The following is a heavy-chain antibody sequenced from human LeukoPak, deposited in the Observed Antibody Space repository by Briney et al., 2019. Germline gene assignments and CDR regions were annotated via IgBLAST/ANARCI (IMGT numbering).Heavy chain of an antibody. V-gene: IGHV1-69*13. CDR1: GGTFSSYA. CDR2: IIPIFGTA. CDR3: ARNEVLAVAAGPDYGMDV. Sequence: GASVKVSCKASGGTFSSYAISWVRQAPGQGLEWMGGIIPIFGTANYAQKFQGRVTITADESTSTAYMELSSLRSEDTAVYYCARNEVLAVAAGPDYGMDVWGQGTTVTVSS. D-gene: IGHD6-19*01. J-gene: IGHJ6*02.